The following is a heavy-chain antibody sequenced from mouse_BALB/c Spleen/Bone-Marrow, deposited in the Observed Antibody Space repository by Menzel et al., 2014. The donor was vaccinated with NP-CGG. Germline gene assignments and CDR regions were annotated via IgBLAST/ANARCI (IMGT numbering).Heavy chain of an antibody. V-gene: IGHV5-9-2*01. Sequence: EVKVVESGGGLVKPGGSLKLSCAASGFTFSSYGMSWVRQTPEKRLEWAATISGGGSYTYYPDSVKGRFTISRDNAKNNLYLQMSSLRSEDTALYYCARLYYDYDGGAYWGQGTLVTVSA. D-gene: IGHD2-4*01. CDR1: GFTFSSYG. CDR2: ISGGGSYT. J-gene: IGHJ3*01. CDR3: ARLYYDYDGGAY.